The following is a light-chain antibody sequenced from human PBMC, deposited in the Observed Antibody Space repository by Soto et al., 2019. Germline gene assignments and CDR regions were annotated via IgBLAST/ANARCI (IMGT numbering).Light chain of an antibody. J-gene: IGLJ2*01. CDR2: VGTGGIVG. V-gene: IGLV9-49*01. CDR3: GADHGSGSNFVGGV. CDR1: SGYSNYK. Sequence: QSVLTQPPSASASLGASVTLTCTLSSGYSNYKVDWYQQRPGKGHRFVMRVGTGGIVGSKGDGIPDRFSVLGSGLNRYLTIKNIQEEDESDYHCGADHGSGSNFVGGVFGGGTKLTVL.